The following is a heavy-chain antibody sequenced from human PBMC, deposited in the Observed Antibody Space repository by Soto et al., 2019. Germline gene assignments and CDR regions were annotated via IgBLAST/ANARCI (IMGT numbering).Heavy chain of an antibody. Sequence: PGGSLRLSCAASGFTFSSYAMSWVRQAPGKGLEWVSAISGSGGSTYYADSVKGRFTISRDNSKNTLYLQMNSLRAEDTAVYYCAKDRERGYYYDSSGYEPLFACDYWGQGTLVTVSS. CDR1: GFTFSSYA. V-gene: IGHV3-23*01. CDR3: AKDRERGYYYDSSGYEPLFACDY. D-gene: IGHD3-22*01. CDR2: ISGSGGST. J-gene: IGHJ4*02.